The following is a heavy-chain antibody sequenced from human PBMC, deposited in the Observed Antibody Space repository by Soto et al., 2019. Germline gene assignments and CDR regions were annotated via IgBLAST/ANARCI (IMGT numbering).Heavy chain of an antibody. Sequence: PGESLKISCEGSGYTFSSYSIGWVRQMPGKGLEWMGIIYPDDSDTRYSPSFRGQVTISVDKSISRAYLQWSSLKASDSAMYFCARLGSSYNPFDYWGRGTLVTVYS. CDR1: GYTFSSYS. CDR2: IYPDDSDT. D-gene: IGHD2-15*01. V-gene: IGHV5-51*01. CDR3: ARLGSSYNPFDY. J-gene: IGHJ4*02.